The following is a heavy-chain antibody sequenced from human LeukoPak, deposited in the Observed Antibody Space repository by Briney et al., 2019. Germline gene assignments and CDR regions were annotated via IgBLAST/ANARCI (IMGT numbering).Heavy chain of an antibody. V-gene: IGHV4-31*03. CDR3: ARGVVVPAAMRRGFYFDY. Sequence: SETLSLTCTVSGGSISSGGYYWRWIRQHPGKGLEWIGYIYYSGSTYYNPSLKSRVTISVDTSKNQFSLKLSSVTAADTAVYYCARGVVVPAAMRRGFYFDYWGQGTLVTVSS. J-gene: IGHJ4*02. CDR2: IYYSGST. D-gene: IGHD2-2*01. CDR1: GGSISSGGYY.